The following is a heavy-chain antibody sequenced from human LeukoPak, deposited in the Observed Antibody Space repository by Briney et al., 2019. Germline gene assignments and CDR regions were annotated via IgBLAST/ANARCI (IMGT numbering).Heavy chain of an antibody. CDR1: GGTFSSYA. Sequence: SVKVSCKASGGTFSSYAISWVRQAPGQGLEWMGGIIPIFGTANYAQKFQGRVTITADESTSTAYMELSSLRSEDTAVYYCASRSGGSCYPYGVNFYYYYGMDVWGQGTTVTVSS. D-gene: IGHD2-15*01. CDR2: IIPIFGTA. J-gene: IGHJ6*02. CDR3: ASRSGGSCYPYGVNFYYYYGMDV. V-gene: IGHV1-69*13.